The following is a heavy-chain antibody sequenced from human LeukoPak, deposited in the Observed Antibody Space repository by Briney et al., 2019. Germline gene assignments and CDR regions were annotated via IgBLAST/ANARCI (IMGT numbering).Heavy chain of an antibody. Sequence: TGGSLRLSCAVSGHTFSNHAMTWVRQAPGKGLEWVSSISDSGGSTYYAASVKGRFTISRDNSKNTLFLQMNSLRAEDTAVYYCAKEPTYFYGSGSFSHYFDSWGQGTLVTASS. CDR3: AKEPTYFYGSGSFSHYFDS. CDR2: ISDSGGST. V-gene: IGHV3-23*01. D-gene: IGHD3-10*01. J-gene: IGHJ4*02. CDR1: GHTFSNHA.